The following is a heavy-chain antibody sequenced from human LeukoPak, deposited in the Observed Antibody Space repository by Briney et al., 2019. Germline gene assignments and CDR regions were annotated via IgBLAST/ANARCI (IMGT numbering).Heavy chain of an antibody. CDR3: ARGKLTMVRGSKGSYGMDV. CDR1: GFTFSSYG. J-gene: IGHJ6*02. D-gene: IGHD3-10*01. CDR2: IWYDGSNK. V-gene: IGHV3-33*01. Sequence: PGGSLRLSCAASGFTFSSYGMHWVRQAPGKGLEWVAVIWYDGSNKYYADSVKGRFTISRDSSKNTLYLQMNSLRAEDTAVYYCARGKLTMVRGSKGSYGMDVWGQGTTVTVSS.